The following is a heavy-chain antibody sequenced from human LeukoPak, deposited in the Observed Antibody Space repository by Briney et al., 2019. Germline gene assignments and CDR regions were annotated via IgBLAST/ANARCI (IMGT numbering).Heavy chain of an antibody. J-gene: IGHJ4*02. CDR3: AKVGFDWLFGPLYYFDY. D-gene: IGHD3-9*01. V-gene: IGHV3-23*01. CDR2: ISGSGGST. CDR1: GFTFSSYA. Sequence: PGGSLRLSCAASGFTFSSYAMSWVRQAPGKGLEWVSAISGSGGSTYYADSVRGRFTISRDNSKNTLYLQMNSLRAEDTAVYYCAKVGFDWLFGPLYYFDYWGQGTLVTVSS.